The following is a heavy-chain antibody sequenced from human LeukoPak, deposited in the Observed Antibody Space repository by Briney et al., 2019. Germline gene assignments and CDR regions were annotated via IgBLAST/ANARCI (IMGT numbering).Heavy chain of an antibody. CDR2: IYYSGST. Sequence: SETLSLTCTVSGGSISSGGYYWSWIRQHPGKGLEWIGYIYYSGSTYYNPSLKSRVTISVDTSKNQFSLKLSSVTAADTAVYYCARRGVRGVPFDYWGQGTLVNVSS. CDR1: GGSISSGGYY. D-gene: IGHD3-10*01. V-gene: IGHV4-31*03. J-gene: IGHJ4*02. CDR3: ARRGVRGVPFDY.